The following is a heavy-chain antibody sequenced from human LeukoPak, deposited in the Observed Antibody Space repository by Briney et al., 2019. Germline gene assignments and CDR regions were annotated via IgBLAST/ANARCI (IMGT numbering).Heavy chain of an antibody. Sequence: SETLSLTCTVSGGSISSYYRSWIRQPPGKGLEWIGYIYYSGSTNYNPSLKSRVTISVDTSKNQFSLKLSSVTAADTAVYYCARLDVAGPRGTFQHWGQGTLVTVSS. CDR1: GGSISSYY. V-gene: IGHV4-59*08. CDR3: ARLDVAGPRGTFQH. J-gene: IGHJ1*01. D-gene: IGHD6-19*01. CDR2: IYYSGST.